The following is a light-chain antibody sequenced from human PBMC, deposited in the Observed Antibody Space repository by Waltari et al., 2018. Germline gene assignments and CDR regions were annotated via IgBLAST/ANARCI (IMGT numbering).Light chain of an antibody. CDR3: LQYDSYPRT. CDR1: QGIRNS. CDR2: GAS. Sequence: DIQITQSPSSLSAFVGDRLTISCRASQGIRNSLDWFQYKPGKAPKALMYGASTLHSGVPSRFRGSGFGTDFTLTISGLQPEDFATYYCLQYDSYPRTFGQGTKVEIK. J-gene: IGKJ1*01. V-gene: IGKV1-16*01.